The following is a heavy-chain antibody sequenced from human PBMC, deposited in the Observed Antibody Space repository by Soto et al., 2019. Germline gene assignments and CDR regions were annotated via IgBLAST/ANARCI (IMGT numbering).Heavy chain of an antibody. V-gene: IGHV3-7*03. Sequence: GGSLRLSCAASGFTFSSYWLRWVRQAPGTGLEWVANIKQDGSETYYVDAVKGRFTISRDNAKDSLYRQMNSLRAEDTAVYYCARYKRTSNSYCMDGWGQGTTVTVAS. J-gene: IGHJ6*02. CDR1: GFTFSSYW. D-gene: IGHD1-1*01. CDR3: ARYKRTSNSYCMDG. CDR2: IKQDGSET.